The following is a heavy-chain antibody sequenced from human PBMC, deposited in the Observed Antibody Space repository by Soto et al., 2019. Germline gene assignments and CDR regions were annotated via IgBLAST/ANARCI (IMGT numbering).Heavy chain of an antibody. V-gene: IGHV5-10-1*01. D-gene: IGHD4-17*01. Sequence: EVQLVQSGAEVKKPGESLRISCKGSGYSFTSYWVTWVRQMPGKGLEWMGRIDPSDSYTNYNPPFQGHVTISVDKSISTASRQWSSLKASDTAMYYYAGLYGGNSGMDVWGKGTTVTVSS. J-gene: IGHJ6*04. CDR1: GYSFTSYW. CDR3: AGLYGGNSGMDV. CDR2: IDPSDSYT.